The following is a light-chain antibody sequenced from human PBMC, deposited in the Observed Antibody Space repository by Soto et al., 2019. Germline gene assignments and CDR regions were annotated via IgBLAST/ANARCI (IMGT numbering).Light chain of an antibody. V-gene: IGLV2-14*01. CDR3: SSITSTHTGV. J-gene: IGLJ3*02. CDR2: EVS. Sequence: QSVLTQPASVSGSPGQSITISCTGTSSDVGGYNYVSWYQQYPGKAPKLMIYEVSNRPSGVSNRFSGSKSGNTASLTISGLQAEDEADYYCSSITSTHTGVFGGGTKLTVL. CDR1: SSDVGGYNY.